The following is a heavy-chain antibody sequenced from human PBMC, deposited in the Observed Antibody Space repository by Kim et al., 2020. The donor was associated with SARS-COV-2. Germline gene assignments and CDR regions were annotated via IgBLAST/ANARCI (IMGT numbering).Heavy chain of an antibody. J-gene: IGHJ4*02. CDR2: ISFDGNTE. V-gene: IGHV3-30*18. Sequence: GGSLSLSCAASGFSFTTYGMHWVRQAPGNGMAWVAFISFDGNTEKYADSLKGRFTISTDISKNTLSLQMNSIGAEDTAVYYCAKAGIGERWDYLHHWGQGTLVTVSS. CDR1: GFSFTTYG. CDR3: AKAGIGERWDYLHH. D-gene: IGHD6-13*01.